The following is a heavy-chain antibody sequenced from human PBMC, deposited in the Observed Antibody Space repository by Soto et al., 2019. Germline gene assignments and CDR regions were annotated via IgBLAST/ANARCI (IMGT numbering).Heavy chain of an antibody. D-gene: IGHD2-2*01. V-gene: IGHV3-21*01. CDR2: ISSSSSYI. Sequence: EVQLVESGGGLVKPGGSLRLSCAASGFTFSSYSMNWVRQAPGKGLEWVSSISSSSSYIYYADSVKGRFTISRDNAKNSLYLQMNSLRAEDTAVYYCARGGPYCSSTSCYAILFDYWGQGTLVTVSS. CDR1: GFTFSSYS. J-gene: IGHJ4*02. CDR3: ARGGPYCSSTSCYAILFDY.